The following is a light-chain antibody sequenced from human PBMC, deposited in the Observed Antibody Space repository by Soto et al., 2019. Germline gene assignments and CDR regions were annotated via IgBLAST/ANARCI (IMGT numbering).Light chain of an antibody. Sequence: EIVLAQSPGTLSLSPGERATLSCRASQSVTRYLAWYQQKPGQAPRFLIFDASNRATGVPARFSGSGSGTDFTLTIRSLQTDDFATXYCKQYNSYSWTVGEGTKVDIK. CDR1: QSVTRY. CDR3: KQYNSYSWT. CDR2: DAS. V-gene: IGKV3-11*01. J-gene: IGKJ1*01.